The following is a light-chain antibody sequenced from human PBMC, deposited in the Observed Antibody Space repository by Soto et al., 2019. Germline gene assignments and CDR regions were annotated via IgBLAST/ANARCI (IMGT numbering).Light chain of an antibody. CDR2: GNS. J-gene: IGLJ1*01. Sequence: QSVLTQPPSGSGAPGQRGPISCTGSSSNIGAGYDVHWYQQLPGTAPKLLIYGNSNRPSGVPDRFSGSKSGTSASLAITGLQSEDEADYYSQSYDSSLSGHYVFGTGTKVTVL. V-gene: IGLV1-40*01. CDR3: QSYDSSLSGHYV. CDR1: SSNIGAGYD.